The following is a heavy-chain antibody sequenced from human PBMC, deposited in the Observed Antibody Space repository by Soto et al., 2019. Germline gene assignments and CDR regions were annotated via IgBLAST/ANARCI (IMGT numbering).Heavy chain of an antibody. J-gene: IGHJ4*02. V-gene: IGHV3-23*01. CDR2: ISNSGGST. Sequence: EVQLLESGGGLVQPGGSLRLSCAASGFTFSSYAMSWVRQAPGKGLEWVSVISNSGGSTYNADSVKGRFTMSRDNSKNTLYLQMNSLRAEATAIYYCAKAGSSGYYWLAYWGQGTLVTVSS. CDR3: AKAGSSGYYWLAY. CDR1: GFTFSSYA. D-gene: IGHD3-22*01.